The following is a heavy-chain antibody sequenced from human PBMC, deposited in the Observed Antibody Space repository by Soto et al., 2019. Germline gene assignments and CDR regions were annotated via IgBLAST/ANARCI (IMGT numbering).Heavy chain of an antibody. V-gene: IGHV3-30-3*01. Sequence: GGSLSLSCAASGFTFSSYAMHWVRQAPGKGLEWVAVISYDGSNKYYADSVKGRFTISRDNSKNTLYLQMNSLRAEDTAVYYCARDRRLRPREYYFDYWGQGTLVTVSS. CDR2: ISYDGSNK. CDR3: ARDRRLRPREYYFDY. J-gene: IGHJ4*02. CDR1: GFTFSSYA. D-gene: IGHD4-17*01.